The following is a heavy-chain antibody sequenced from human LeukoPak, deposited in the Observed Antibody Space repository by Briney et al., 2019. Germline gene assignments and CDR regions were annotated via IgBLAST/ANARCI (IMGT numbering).Heavy chain of an antibody. V-gene: IGHV3-23*01. CDR2: ISGSGGST. CDR1: GFTFSSYW. Sequence: GRSLRLSCAASGFTFSSYWMSWVRQAPGKGLEWVSAISGSGGSTYYADSVKGRFTISRDNSKNTLYLQMNSLRAEDTAVYYCAKDNDILTGSGLDYWGQGTLVTVSS. D-gene: IGHD3-9*01. J-gene: IGHJ4*02. CDR3: AKDNDILTGSGLDY.